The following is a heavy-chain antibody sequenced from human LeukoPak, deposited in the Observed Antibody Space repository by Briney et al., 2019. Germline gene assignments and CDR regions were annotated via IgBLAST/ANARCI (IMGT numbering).Heavy chain of an antibody. J-gene: IGHJ6*02. CDR2: IYYSGST. CDR1: VGSISSSSYY. V-gene: IGHV4-39*01. CDR3: ARTYCSSTSCYRHYYYYYGMDV. Sequence: SETLSLTCTVSVGSISSSSYYWGWIRQPPGKGLEWIWSIYYSGSTYYNPSLKSRVTISVDTSKNQFSLKLSSVNATDTAAYYCARTYCSSTSCYRHYYYYYGMDVWGQGTTVTVSS. D-gene: IGHD2-2*01.